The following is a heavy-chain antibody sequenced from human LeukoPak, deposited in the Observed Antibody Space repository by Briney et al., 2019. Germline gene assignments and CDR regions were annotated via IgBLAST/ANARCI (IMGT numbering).Heavy chain of an antibody. V-gene: IGHV1-69*13. Sequence: SVKVSCKASGGTFISYAISWVRQAPGQGLEWMGGIIPIFGTANYAQKFQGRVTITADESTSTAYMELSSLRSEDTAVYYCARGRKSYGDGGYWGQGTLVTVSS. CDR3: ARGRKSYGDGGY. CDR2: IIPIFGTA. CDR1: GGTFISYA. J-gene: IGHJ4*02. D-gene: IGHD4-17*01.